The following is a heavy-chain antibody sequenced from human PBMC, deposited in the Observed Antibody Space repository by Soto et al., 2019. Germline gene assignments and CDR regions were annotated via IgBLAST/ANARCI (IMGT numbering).Heavy chain of an antibody. CDR2: INSAGRGT. Sequence: EVQLVESGGGLVQPGGSLRLSCAASGFTVSNSWMLWVRQVPGKGLMWVSRINSAGRGTNYADSVKGRFTISKDNVNNMVHLQMNSLTVEDTAIYYSVKDEYGAGSYDPWGQGTLVTVSS. D-gene: IGHD3-10*01. CDR1: GFTVSNSW. J-gene: IGHJ5*02. V-gene: IGHV3-74*01. CDR3: VKDEYGAGSYDP.